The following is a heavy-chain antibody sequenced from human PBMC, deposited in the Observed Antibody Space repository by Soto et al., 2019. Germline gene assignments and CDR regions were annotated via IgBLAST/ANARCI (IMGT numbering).Heavy chain of an antibody. D-gene: IGHD5-18*01. CDR2: IIPIFGTA. Sequence: ASVKVSCKASGGTFSSYAISWVRQAPGQGLEWMGGIIPIFGTANYAQKFQGRVTITADESTSTAYMELSSLRSEDTAVYYCAGDKEDTAMGSGMDVWGQGTTVTVSS. V-gene: IGHV1-69*13. CDR3: AGDKEDTAMGSGMDV. CDR1: GGTFSSYA. J-gene: IGHJ6*02.